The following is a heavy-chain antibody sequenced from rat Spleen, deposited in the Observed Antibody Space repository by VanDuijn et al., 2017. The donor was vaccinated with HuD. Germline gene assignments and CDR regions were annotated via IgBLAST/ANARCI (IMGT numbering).Heavy chain of an antibody. CDR3: TQQLGDWFAY. J-gene: IGHJ3*01. V-gene: IGHV5-29*01. CDR2: ISYDGSTT. CDR1: GFTFSDFY. Sequence: EVQLVESDGGLVQPGRPLKLSCATSGFTFSDFYMAWVRQAPTKGLEWVATISYDGSTTYYRDSVKGRFTTSRDNAKSTLYLQMDSLRSEDTATYYCTQQLGDWFAYWGQGTLVTVSS. D-gene: IGHD1-10*01.